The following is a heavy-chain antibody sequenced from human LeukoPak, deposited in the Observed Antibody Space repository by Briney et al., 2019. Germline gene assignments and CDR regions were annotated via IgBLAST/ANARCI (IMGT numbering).Heavy chain of an antibody. CDR3: ARDLVDCSGGSCYSFFDY. Sequence: SETLSLTCTVSGGSISSSSYYWGWIRQPPGKGLEWIGSIYYSGSTYYNPSLKSRVTISVDTSENQFSLKLSSVTAADTAVYYCARDLVDCSGGSCYSFFDYWGQGTLVTVSS. D-gene: IGHD2-15*01. CDR2: IYYSGST. V-gene: IGHV4-39*07. J-gene: IGHJ4*02. CDR1: GGSISSSSYY.